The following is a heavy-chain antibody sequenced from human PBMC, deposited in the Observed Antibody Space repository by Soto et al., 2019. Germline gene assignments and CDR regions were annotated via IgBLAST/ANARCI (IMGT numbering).Heavy chain of an antibody. J-gene: IGHJ5*02. D-gene: IGHD3-10*01. Sequence: QVQLQESGPGLVKPSQTLSLTCTVSGGSISSGGYYWSWIRQHPGKGLEGIGYIYYSGSTYYNPSLKSRVTISVDTSKNQFSLKLSSVTAADTAVYYCARALDYGSGSYSPSHWFDPWGQGTLVTVSS. CDR2: IYYSGST. V-gene: IGHV4-31*03. CDR3: ARALDYGSGSYSPSHWFDP. CDR1: GGSISSGGYY.